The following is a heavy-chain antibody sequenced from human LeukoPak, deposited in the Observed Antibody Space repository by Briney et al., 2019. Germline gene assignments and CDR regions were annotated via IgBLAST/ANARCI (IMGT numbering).Heavy chain of an antibody. CDR3: LRDWYGSGSYWQIRESYFDY. V-gene: IGHV3-15*01. J-gene: IGHJ4*02. CDR1: GFTFSPFT. CDR2: IKSKTDGGTT. Sequence: GGSLRLSCAASGFTFSPFTMNWVRQAPGKGLEWVGRIKSKTDGGTTDYAAPVKGRFTISRDDSKNTLYLQMNSLKTEDTAVYYCLRDWYGSGSYWQIRESYFDYWGQGTLVTVSS. D-gene: IGHD3-10*01.